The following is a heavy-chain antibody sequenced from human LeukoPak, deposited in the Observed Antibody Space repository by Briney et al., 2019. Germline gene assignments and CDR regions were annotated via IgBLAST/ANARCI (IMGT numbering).Heavy chain of an antibody. Sequence: GASVKVSCKASGGTFSSYAISWVRQAPGQGLEWMGGITPIFGTANYAQKFQGRVTITADESTSTAYMELSSLRSEDTAVYYCASCSGGSCYTYYYYYGMDVWGQGTTVTVSS. CDR2: ITPIFGTA. CDR1: GGTFSSYA. J-gene: IGHJ6*02. V-gene: IGHV1-69*13. CDR3: ASCSGGSCYTYYYYYGMDV. D-gene: IGHD2-15*01.